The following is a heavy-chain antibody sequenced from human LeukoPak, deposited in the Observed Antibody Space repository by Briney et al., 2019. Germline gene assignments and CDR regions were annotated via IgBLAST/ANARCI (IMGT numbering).Heavy chain of an antibody. D-gene: IGHD6-13*01. Sequence: SETLSLTCTASGGSVSSYYWSWIRQPPGEGLEWIGYIHYSGGTNYNPSLKSRVTISIDTSKNQLSLKLSSVTAADTAVYYCTRGLYSSTWPDYWGQGTLVTVSS. CDR1: GGSVSSYY. CDR2: IHYSGGT. V-gene: IGHV4-59*08. CDR3: TRGLYSSTWPDY. J-gene: IGHJ4*02.